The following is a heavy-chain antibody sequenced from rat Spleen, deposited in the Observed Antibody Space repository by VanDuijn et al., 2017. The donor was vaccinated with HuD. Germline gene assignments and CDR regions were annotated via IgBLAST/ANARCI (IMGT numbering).Heavy chain of an antibody. CDR1: GFTFSDYN. J-gene: IGHJ2*01. CDR3: ARPTTGIPFNY. Sequence: EVQLVESGGGLVQPGRSLKLSCAASGFTFSDYNMAWVRQAPKKGLEWVASISYDGTATYYRDSVKGRFTISSDNEKSTLYLQMDSLRSEDTAIYYCARPTTGIPFNYWGQGVMVTVSS. D-gene: IGHD1-9*01. CDR2: ISYDGTAT. V-gene: IGHV5-7*01.